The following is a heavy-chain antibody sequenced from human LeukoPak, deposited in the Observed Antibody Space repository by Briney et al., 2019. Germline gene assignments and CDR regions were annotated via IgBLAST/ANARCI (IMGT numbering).Heavy chain of an antibody. D-gene: IGHD3-22*01. CDR1: GFTVSDSY. CDR2: VSGSGGST. CDR3: ASAREYYDSSGYYYFPPDY. V-gene: IGHV3-23*01. J-gene: IGHJ4*02. Sequence: PGGSLRLSCAASGFTVSDSYMSWVRQAPGKGLEWVSAVSGSGGSTYYADSVKGRFTISRDNSKNTLYLQMNSLRAEDTAVYYCASAREYYDSSGYYYFPPDYWGQGTLVTVSS.